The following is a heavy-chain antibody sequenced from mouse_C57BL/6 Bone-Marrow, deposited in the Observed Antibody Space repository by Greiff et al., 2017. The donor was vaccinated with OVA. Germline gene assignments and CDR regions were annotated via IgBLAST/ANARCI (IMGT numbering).Heavy chain of an antibody. CDR3: ARRGGYYYDY. D-gene: IGHD2-3*01. CDR1: GYTFTSYW. V-gene: IGHV1-7*01. J-gene: IGHJ4*01. Sequence: QVHVKQSGAELAKPGASVKLSCKASGYTFTSYWMHWVKQRPGQGLEWIGYINPSSGYTKYNQKFKDKATLTADNSSSTAYMQLSSLTYEDSAVYYCARRGGYYYDYWGQGTSVTVSS. CDR2: INPSSGYT.